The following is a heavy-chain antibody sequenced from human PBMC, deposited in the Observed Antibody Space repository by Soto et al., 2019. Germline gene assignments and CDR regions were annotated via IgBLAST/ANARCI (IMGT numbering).Heavy chain of an antibody. Sequence: LLRVSCAASELTFSSYGMHWVRQAPGKGLEWVAVISYDGSNKYYADSVKGRFTISRDNSKNTLYLQMNSLRAEDTAVYYCAKHLMDSSGPYYYGMDVWGQGTTVTVSS. D-gene: IGHD6-25*01. CDR1: ELTFSSYG. J-gene: IGHJ6*02. V-gene: IGHV3-30*18. CDR2: ISYDGSNK. CDR3: AKHLMDSSGPYYYGMDV.